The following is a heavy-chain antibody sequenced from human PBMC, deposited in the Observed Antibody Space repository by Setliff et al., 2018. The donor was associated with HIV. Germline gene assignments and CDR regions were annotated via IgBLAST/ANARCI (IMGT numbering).Heavy chain of an antibody. CDR3: ARDRFTWNYGKNYMDV. J-gene: IGHJ6*03. Sequence: TETLSLTCAVYGGSFSGYYWSCIRQPPGKGLEWIGEIDHSGNTNYNPSLKSRVTISVDTSKNHFSLKLSSVTAADTAVYYCARDRFTWNYGKNYMDVWGTGTTVTVSS. CDR2: IDHSGNT. V-gene: IGHV4-34*01. D-gene: IGHD1-7*01. CDR1: GGSFSGYY.